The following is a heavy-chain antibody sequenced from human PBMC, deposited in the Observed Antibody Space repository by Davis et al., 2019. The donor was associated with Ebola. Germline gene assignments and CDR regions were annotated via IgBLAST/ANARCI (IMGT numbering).Heavy chain of an antibody. CDR3: ARDLGRRYSSSSPDNY. V-gene: IGHV4-4*02. Sequence: MPSETLSLTCAVSGGSISSSNWWRWVCQPPGKGLEWIGEIYHSGSTNYNPSLKSRVTISVDKSKNQFSLKLSSVTAADTAVYYCARDLGRRYSSSSPDNYWGQGTLVTVSS. D-gene: IGHD6-6*01. CDR2: IYHSGST. CDR1: GGSISSSNW. J-gene: IGHJ4*02.